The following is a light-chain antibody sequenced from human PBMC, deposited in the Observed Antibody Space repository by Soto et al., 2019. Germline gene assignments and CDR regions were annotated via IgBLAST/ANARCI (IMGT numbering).Light chain of an antibody. Sequence: EIVLTQSPGTLSLSPGESVTLSCRASQSVRNNFLAWYQQKPGQTPRLLIYGASRRATGIPERYSGSGSGTDFSLTVSRLEPEDFAVYYCQQYGNSPYTFGQGTKLDIK. CDR3: QQYGNSPYT. V-gene: IGKV3-20*01. CDR1: QSVRNNF. J-gene: IGKJ2*01. CDR2: GAS.